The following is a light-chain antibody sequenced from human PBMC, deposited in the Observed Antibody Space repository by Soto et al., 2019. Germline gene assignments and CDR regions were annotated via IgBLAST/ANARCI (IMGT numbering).Light chain of an antibody. CDR1: QSVRTY. CDR3: HQRSNWPRT. J-gene: IGKJ4*01. Sequence: EIVLTQSPATLSLFPGERATLSCRASQSVRTYLAWYQQKPGQAPRLLISDASKKATGIPYRFSGSGSGTDFTLTISSLEAEDSAVYYCHQRSNWPRTFGGGSKVEIK. CDR2: DAS. V-gene: IGKV3-11*01.